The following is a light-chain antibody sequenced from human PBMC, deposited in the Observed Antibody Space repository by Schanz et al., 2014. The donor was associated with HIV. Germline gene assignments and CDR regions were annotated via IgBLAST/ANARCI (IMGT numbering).Light chain of an antibody. V-gene: IGKV4-1*01. Sequence: DFVMTQSPDSLAVSLGERATINCKSSQTLLYNSNNKNYLAWYQQKPGQPPKLLIYWASTRESGVPDRFSGSGSGTDFSLTISSLQAEDVAVYYCQQYYSSPITFGRGTRLEIK. CDR1: QTLLYNSNNKNY. J-gene: IGKJ5*01. CDR3: QQYYSSPIT. CDR2: WAS.